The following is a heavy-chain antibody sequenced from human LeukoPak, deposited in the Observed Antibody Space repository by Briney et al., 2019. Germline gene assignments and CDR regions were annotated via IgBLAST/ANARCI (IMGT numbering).Heavy chain of an antibody. Sequence: PSETLSLTCTVSGGSISSYYWSWIRQPPGKGLEWIGYIYYSGSTNYNPSLKSRVTISVDTSKNQFSLKLSSVTAADTAVYYCARVSGRSTFDYWGQGTLVTASS. CDR3: ARVSGRSTFDY. D-gene: IGHD3-10*01. J-gene: IGHJ4*02. V-gene: IGHV4-59*01. CDR1: GGSISSYY. CDR2: IYYSGST.